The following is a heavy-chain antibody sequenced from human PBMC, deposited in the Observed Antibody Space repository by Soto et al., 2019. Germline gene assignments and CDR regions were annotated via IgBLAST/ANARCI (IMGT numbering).Heavy chain of an antibody. CDR1: GYTLTELY. CDR3: EKGVKMATYAFDF. CDR2: FDPEDGES. D-gene: IGHD5-12*01. J-gene: IGHJ3*01. Sequence: ASVKVSCKVSGYTLTELYMHWVRQSPGKGLEWMGGFDPEDGESIYAQKFQGRVTMTEDTSTDTAYMELSSLRSEDTAVYYCEKGVKMATYAFDFWGKGNMVTVSS. V-gene: IGHV1-24*01.